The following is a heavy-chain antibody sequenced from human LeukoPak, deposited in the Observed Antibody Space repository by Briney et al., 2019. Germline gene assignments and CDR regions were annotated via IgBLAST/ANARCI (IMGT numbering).Heavy chain of an antibody. CDR2: IYSGGST. CDR1: GFTVSSNY. D-gene: IGHD6-19*01. J-gene: IGHJ3*02. CDR3: ARDWRIAVAGGVAFDI. Sequence: GGSLRLSCAASGFTVSSNYMSWVRQAPGKGLEWVSVIYSGGSTYYADSVKGRFTISRDNAKNSLYLQMNSLRAEDTAVYYCARDWRIAVAGGVAFDIWGQGTMVTVSS. V-gene: IGHV3-53*01.